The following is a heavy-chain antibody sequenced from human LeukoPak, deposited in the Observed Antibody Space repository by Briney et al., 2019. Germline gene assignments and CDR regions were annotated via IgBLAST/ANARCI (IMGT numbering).Heavy chain of an antibody. CDR2: IWYDGSNK. V-gene: IGHV3-33*06. Sequence: GGSLRLSCAASGFTLSSYGMHGVRGAPGKGLEWGAVIWYDGSNKYSADSVKGRFTISRDNSKNTLYLQMNSLRAEDTAVYYCAKSLVDGSGSYYNDYWGQGTLVTVSS. CDR1: GFTLSSYG. CDR3: AKSLVDGSGSYYNDY. J-gene: IGHJ4*02. D-gene: IGHD3-10*01.